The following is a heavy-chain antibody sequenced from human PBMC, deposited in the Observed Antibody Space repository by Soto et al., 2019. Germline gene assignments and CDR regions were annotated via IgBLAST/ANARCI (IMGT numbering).Heavy chain of an antibody. V-gene: IGHV3-33*01. CDR3: ARDVDRTSHLNWFDP. D-gene: IGHD5-12*01. CDR1: GFSLSGYG. CDR2: IWYDGTTK. J-gene: IGHJ5*02. Sequence: GGSLRLSCEVSGFSLSGYGMHWVRQAPGKGLEWVAVIWYDGTTKNYADSVKGRFTISRDSSKNTVHLQMDSLKVEDTAVYYCARDVDRTSHLNWFDPWGQGVMVTVSS.